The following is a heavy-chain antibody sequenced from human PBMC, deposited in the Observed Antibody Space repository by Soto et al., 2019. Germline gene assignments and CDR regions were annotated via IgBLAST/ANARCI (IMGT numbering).Heavy chain of an antibody. J-gene: IGHJ4*02. CDR1: GFTFDDYA. CDR2: ISWNSGII. CDR3: AKDSNKYSSSLRGRYFDY. V-gene: IGHV3-9*01. Sequence: EVQLVESGGGLVQPGRSLRLSCAASGFTFDDYAMHWVRQAPGKGLEWVSGISWNSGIIIYADSVKGRFTISRDNAKSSLYLHMNSLRADDTALYYCAKDSNKYSSSLRGRYFDYWGQGIGVTVSS. D-gene: IGHD4-4*01.